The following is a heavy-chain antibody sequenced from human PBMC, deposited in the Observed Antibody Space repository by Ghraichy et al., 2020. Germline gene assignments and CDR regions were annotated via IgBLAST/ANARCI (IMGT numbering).Heavy chain of an antibody. CDR3: AREGYYRSYYDSSDPMVTYYYYMDV. D-gene: IGHD3-22*01. J-gene: IGHJ6*03. CDR2: IYYSGST. CDR1: GGSISSYY. V-gene: IGHV4-59*01. Sequence: SETLSLTCTVSGGSISSYYWSWIRQPPGKGLEWIGYIYYSGSTNYNPSLKSRVTISVDTSKNQFSLKLSSVTAADTAVYYCAREGYYRSYYDSSDPMVTYYYYMDVWGKGTTVTVSS.